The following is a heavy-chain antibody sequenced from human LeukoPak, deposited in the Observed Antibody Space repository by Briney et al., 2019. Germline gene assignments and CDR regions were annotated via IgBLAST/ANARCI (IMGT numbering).Heavy chain of an antibody. CDR1: GYTFTSYY. CDR3: ARVDSGSYYGAFDI. J-gene: IGHJ3*02. D-gene: IGHD1-26*01. V-gene: IGHV1-69*05. CDR2: IIPIFGTA. Sequence: SVKVSCKASGYTFTSYYMHWVRQAPGQGLEWMGGIIPIFGTANYAQKFQGRVTITTDESTSTAYMELSSLRSEDTAVYYCARVDSGSYYGAFDIWGQGTMVTVSS.